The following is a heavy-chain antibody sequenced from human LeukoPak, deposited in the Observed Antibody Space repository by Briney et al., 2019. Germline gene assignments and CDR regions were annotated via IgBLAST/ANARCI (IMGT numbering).Heavy chain of an antibody. D-gene: IGHD1-26*01. J-gene: IGHJ5*02. CDR1: GYTFTSYD. CDR2: INPTGGSK. CDR3: ARDNSVGDNAWWFDP. Sequence: ASVKLSCKASGYTFTSYDMHWVRHAPGQGLEWMGLINPTGGSKGYAQKFQGRVKMKRDMSTSKEYMELSRLRSEDTAIYYCARDNSVGDNAWWFDPWGQGTLVTVSS. V-gene: IGHV1-46*01.